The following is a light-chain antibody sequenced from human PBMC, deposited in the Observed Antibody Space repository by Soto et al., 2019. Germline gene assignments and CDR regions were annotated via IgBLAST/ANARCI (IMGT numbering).Light chain of an antibody. CDR2: DAS. J-gene: IGKJ1*01. V-gene: IGKV1-5*01. CDR3: QQYNSYSGT. Sequence: GDRVTITCRASQSISSWLAWYQQKPGKAPKLLIYDASSLESGVPSRFSGSGSGTEFTLTIISLQPDDFATYYCQQYNSYSGTFGQGTKV. CDR1: QSISSW.